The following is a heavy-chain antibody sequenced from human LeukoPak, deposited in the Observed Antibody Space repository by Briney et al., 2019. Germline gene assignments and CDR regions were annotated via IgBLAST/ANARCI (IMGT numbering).Heavy chain of an antibody. J-gene: IGHJ4*02. V-gene: IGHV5-51*01. Sequence: GESLKISCKGSGYSFTSYLIAWVRQMPGKGLEWMGIIYPGDSETRYSPSFQGQVTISADKSISIAYLQWSSLKASDTAMYYCARRSEAGVFDYWGQGTLVTVSS. CDR2: IYPGDSET. D-gene: IGHD2-8*01. CDR3: ARRSEAGVFDY. CDR1: GYSFTSYL.